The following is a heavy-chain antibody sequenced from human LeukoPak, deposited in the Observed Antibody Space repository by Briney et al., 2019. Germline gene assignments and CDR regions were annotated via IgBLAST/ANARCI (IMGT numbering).Heavy chain of an antibody. CDR1: GFTFNDAW. CDR2: IKSKTDGGIT. Sequence: GGSLRLSCAASGFTFNDAWMSWVRQAPGKGLEWVGRIKSKTDGGITDDAAPVKGRLTISRDDSKNMVYLQMNSLKTEDTAVYYCTTRKYYDSSGFDYWGQGILVTVSS. J-gene: IGHJ4*02. V-gene: IGHV3-15*01. D-gene: IGHD3-22*01. CDR3: TTRKYYDSSGFDY.